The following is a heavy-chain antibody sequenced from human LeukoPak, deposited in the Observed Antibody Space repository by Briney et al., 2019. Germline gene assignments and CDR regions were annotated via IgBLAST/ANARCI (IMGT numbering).Heavy chain of an antibody. V-gene: IGHV4-34*01. CDR1: GAFFSGYY. CDR3: ARHQRVIQLWLGDWFDP. J-gene: IGHJ5*02. Sequence: PSETLSLTCAVYGAFFSGYYWSWIRQPPGKGLEWIGEINHSGSTNYDPSPKSRVTISVDTSKNQFSLKLSSVTAADTAVYYCARHQRVIQLWLGDWFDPWGQGTLVTVSA. CDR2: INHSGST. D-gene: IGHD5-18*01.